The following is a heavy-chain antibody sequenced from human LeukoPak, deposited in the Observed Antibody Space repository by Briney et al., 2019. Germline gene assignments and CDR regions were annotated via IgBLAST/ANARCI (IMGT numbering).Heavy chain of an antibody. J-gene: IGHJ6*03. D-gene: IGHD2-2*01. CDR2: INHSGST. CDR3: ARGQVKYQLLSTYYYYYYMDV. Sequence: SETLSLTCAVYGGSFSGYYWSWIRQPPGKGLEWIGEINHSGSTNYNPSLKSRVTMSVDTSKNQFSLKLSSVTAADTAVYYCARGQVKYQLLSTYYYYYYMDVWGKGTTVTVSS. V-gene: IGHV4-34*01. CDR1: GGSFSGYY.